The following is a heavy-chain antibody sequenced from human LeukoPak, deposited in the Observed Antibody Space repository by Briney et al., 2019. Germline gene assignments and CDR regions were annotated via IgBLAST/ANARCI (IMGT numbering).Heavy chain of an antibody. J-gene: IGHJ4*02. D-gene: IGHD6-6*01. CDR3: ARLRSSWLIDY. CDR2: ISDSGGNT. V-gene: IGHV3-23*01. Sequence: PGGSLRLSCAASGFTFNSYAMSWVRQAPWERLQWVSGISDSGGNTYYADSVRGRFTISRDNSKNTLYLQMNSLRAEDTAVYYCARLRSSWLIDYWGQGTLVTVSS. CDR1: GFTFNSYA.